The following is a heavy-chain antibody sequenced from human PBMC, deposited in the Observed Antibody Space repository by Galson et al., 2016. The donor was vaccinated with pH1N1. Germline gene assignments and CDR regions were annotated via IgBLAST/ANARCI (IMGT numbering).Heavy chain of an antibody. D-gene: IGHD6-6*01. CDR3: SRQSIAARPVFFDF. Sequence: SVKVSCKASGFTFSNYGFSWVRQAPGQGLEWMAWISAFTGDTKYAPKVQDRLTVTTDSSANTAYMELRSLRSDDTALYFSSRQSIAARPVFFDFWGRGTQVTVSS. CDR2: ISAFTGDT. J-gene: IGHJ4*01. V-gene: IGHV1-18*01. CDR1: GFTFSNYG.